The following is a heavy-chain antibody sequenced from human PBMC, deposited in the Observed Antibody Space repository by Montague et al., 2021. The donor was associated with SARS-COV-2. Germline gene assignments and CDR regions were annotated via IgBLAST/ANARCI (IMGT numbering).Heavy chain of an antibody. V-gene: IGHV3-48*03. D-gene: IGHD5-12*01. Sequence: LRLSCAASRFTFSSYEMNWVRQAPGKGLEWVSYLTSGGATIYYADSVKGRFTISRDNAKNSLYLQMNSPRAEDTAVYYCARGGGGYDYFFNYYGMDVWGQGTTVTVSS. J-gene: IGHJ6*02. CDR1: RFTFSSYE. CDR3: ARGGGGYDYFFNYYGMDV. CDR2: LTSGGATI.